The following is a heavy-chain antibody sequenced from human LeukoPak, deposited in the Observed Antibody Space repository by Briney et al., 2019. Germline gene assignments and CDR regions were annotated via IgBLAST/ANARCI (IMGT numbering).Heavy chain of an antibody. D-gene: IGHD4-23*01. J-gene: IGHJ4*02. CDR2: IYHSGST. V-gene: IGHV4-59*12. CDR3: ARQGRSTVVTGALDY. CDR1: GGSISSYY. Sequence: SETLSLTCTVSGGSISSYYWSWIRQPPGKGLEWIGYIYHSGSTYYNPSLKSRVTISVDRSKNQFSLKLSSVTAADTAVYYCARQGRSTVVTGALDYWGQGTLVTVSS.